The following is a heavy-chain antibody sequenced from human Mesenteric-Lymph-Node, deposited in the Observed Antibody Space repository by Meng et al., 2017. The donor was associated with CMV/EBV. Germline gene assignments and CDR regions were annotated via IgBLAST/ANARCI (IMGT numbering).Heavy chain of an antibody. CDR2: IYSSGST. J-gene: IGHJ4*02. Sequence: VQLPPRRACLYRPSVSLSFALAVYGRTFCCYYWSLIRQSPGQGLEWIGVIYSSGSTNYTPSLRSRVTISVDTSNTQFSLMLSSVTAADTAVYYCARHQRWFNSEGGFNFWGQGTLVTVSS. D-gene: IGHD4-23*01. CDR3: ARHQRWFNSEGGFNF. CDR1: GRTFCCYY. V-gene: IGHV4-34*01.